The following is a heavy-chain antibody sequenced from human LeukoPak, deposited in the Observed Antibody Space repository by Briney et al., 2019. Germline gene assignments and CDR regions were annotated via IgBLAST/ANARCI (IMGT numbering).Heavy chain of an antibody. CDR2: IYYSGST. D-gene: IGHD2-21*01. V-gene: IGHV4-30-4*01. J-gene: IGHJ5*02. CDR3: ARGAIPAPYWFDP. CDR1: GGSISSGDYY. Sequence: SQTLSLTCTVSGGSISSGDYYWSWIRQPPGKGLEWIGYIYYSGSTYYNPSLKSRVTISVDTSKNQFSLKLSSVTAADTAVYYYARGAIPAPYWFDPWGQGTLVTVSS.